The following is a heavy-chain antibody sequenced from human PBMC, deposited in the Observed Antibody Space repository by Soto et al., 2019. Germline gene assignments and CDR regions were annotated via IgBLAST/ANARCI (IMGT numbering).Heavy chain of an antibody. CDR3: AKDSYVAGVNFDY. J-gene: IGHJ4*02. V-gene: IGHV1-18*01. CDR1: GYTFTNFG. Sequence: ASVKVSCKTSGYTFTNFGLSWVRQAPGQGLEWMGRISAYNGNTNYAQNFQGRVTMTTDTSTSTAYMELRSLRSDDTAVYYCAKDSYVAGVNFDYWGQGTLVTVSS. CDR2: ISAYNGNT. D-gene: IGHD2-15*01.